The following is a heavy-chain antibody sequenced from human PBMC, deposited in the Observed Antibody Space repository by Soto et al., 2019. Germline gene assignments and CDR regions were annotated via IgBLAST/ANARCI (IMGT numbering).Heavy chain of an antibody. CDR3: ARGLEYSSFSRNAKYDY. CDR1: GGSFSGYY. CDR2: INHSGST. D-gene: IGHD6-6*01. V-gene: IGHV4-34*01. J-gene: IGHJ4*02. Sequence: QVQLQQWGAGLLKPSETLSLTCDVYGGSFSGYYWSWIRQPPGKGLEWIGEINHSGSTNYNPSLKIRVTISVDTSKNQFSLTLSSVTAADTAVYYWARGLEYSSFSRNAKYDYWGQGTMVTVSS.